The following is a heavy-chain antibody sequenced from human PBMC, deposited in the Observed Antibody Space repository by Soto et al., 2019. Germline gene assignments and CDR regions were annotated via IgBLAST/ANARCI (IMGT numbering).Heavy chain of an antibody. D-gene: IGHD1-1*01. V-gene: IGHV1-18*01. J-gene: IGHJ4*02. CDR3: ARGPPQPDY. CDR1: GYTFASYA. CDR2: ISAYNGNT. Sequence: QVQLVQSGAEVKKPGASVKVSCKASGYTFASYAISWMRQAPGQGLEWMGWISAYNGNTNYAQKLQGRGTMTTDTSTSTAYRELRSLRSADTAVYYCARGPPQPDYWGQGTLVAVSS.